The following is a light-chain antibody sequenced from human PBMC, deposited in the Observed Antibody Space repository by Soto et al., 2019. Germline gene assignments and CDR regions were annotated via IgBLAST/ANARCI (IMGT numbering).Light chain of an antibody. CDR1: QSISSY. Sequence: DIQMTHSPSSLSASVVYRFTIACRASQSISSYLNWYQQKPGKAPKLLIYAASSLQGGVPSRFSGSGSGTDFTLTISSLLPEDFATYYCQQSYSTPWTYGQGTRGDIK. CDR2: AAS. J-gene: IGKJ1*01. CDR3: QQSYSTPWT. V-gene: IGKV1-39*01.